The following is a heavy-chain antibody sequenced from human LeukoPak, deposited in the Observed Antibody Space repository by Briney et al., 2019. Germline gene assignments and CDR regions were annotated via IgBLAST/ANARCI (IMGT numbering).Heavy chain of an antibody. V-gene: IGHV4-34*01. CDR3: ASRKGYCSSTSCYGTLYYMDV. J-gene: IGHJ6*03. Sequence: SETLSLTCAIYGGSFSGYYWSWIRQPPGKGLEWIGEINHSGSTNYNPSLKSRVTISVDTSKNQFSLKLSSVTAADTAVYYCASRKGYCSSTSCYGTLYYMDVGGKGTTVTVSS. D-gene: IGHD2-2*01. CDR2: INHSGST. CDR1: GGSFSGYY.